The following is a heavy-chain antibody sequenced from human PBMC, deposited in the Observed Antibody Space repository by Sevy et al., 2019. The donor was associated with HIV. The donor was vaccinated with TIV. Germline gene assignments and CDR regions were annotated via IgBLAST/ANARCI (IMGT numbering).Heavy chain of an antibody. D-gene: IGHD3-16*01. V-gene: IGHV3-33*01. CDR1: GFTFSTYG. CDR3: ARDLEMYDDRDYGPDFMPDY. J-gene: IGHJ4*02. Sequence: GGSLRLPCAASGFTFSTYGMHWVRQAPGEGLEWVALIWFDGSNTYYADSVKGRFTIFRDIAKNTLHLQTNSLRAEDTAVYYCARDLEMYDDRDYGPDFMPDYWGQGTLVTVSS. CDR2: IWFDGSNT.